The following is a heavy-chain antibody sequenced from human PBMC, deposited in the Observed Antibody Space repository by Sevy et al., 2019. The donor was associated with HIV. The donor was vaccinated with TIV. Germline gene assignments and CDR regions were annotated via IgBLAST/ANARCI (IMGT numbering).Heavy chain of an antibody. D-gene: IGHD5-12*01. CDR2: ISWNSGKI. CDR1: GFTFDDYG. CDR3: AKDTFSGHDYYDAFDM. Sequence: GGSLRLSCAASGFTFDDYGMHWVRQAPGKGLEWVSGISWNSGKIAYLDSVKGRFTISRDNAKNSLFLQMNSLRTEDAGFYYCAKDTFSGHDYYDAFDMWGQGTMVTVSS. J-gene: IGHJ3*02. V-gene: IGHV3-9*01.